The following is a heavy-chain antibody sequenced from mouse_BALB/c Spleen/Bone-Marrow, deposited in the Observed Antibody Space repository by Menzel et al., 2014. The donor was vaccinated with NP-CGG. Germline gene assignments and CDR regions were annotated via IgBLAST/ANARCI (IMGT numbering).Heavy chain of an antibody. CDR2: IYPGDGST. D-gene: IGHD4-1*01. CDR3: ARKENWAYAMDY. CDR1: GYTFXSYY. J-gene: IGHJ4*01. V-gene: IGHV1S56*01. Sequence: VQGVESGPELVKPGASVKMSCEASGYTFXSYYIHWVKQRPGQGLEWIGWIYPGDGSTKYNEKFKGKTTLTADKSSSTAYMLLSSLTSEDSAIYFCARKENWAYAMDYWGQGTSVTVSS.